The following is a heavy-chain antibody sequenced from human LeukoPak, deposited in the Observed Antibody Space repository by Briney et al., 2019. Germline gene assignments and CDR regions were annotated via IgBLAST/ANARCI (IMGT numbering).Heavy chain of an antibody. J-gene: IGHJ4*02. Sequence: ASVKVSCKASGGTFSSYAISWVRQAPGQGLEWMGGTIPILGTANYAQKFQGRVTITADKSTSTAYMELSSLRSEDTAVYYCARVGSGWTYYFDYWGQGTLVTVSS. V-gene: IGHV1-69*10. CDR1: GGTFSSYA. CDR2: TIPILGTA. D-gene: IGHD6-19*01. CDR3: ARVGSGWTYYFDY.